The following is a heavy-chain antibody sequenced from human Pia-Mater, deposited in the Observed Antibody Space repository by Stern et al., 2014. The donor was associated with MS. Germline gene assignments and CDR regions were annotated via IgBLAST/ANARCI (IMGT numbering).Heavy chain of an antibody. V-gene: IGHV2-5*02. CDR2: LYCDDDK. CDR3: AHSRVKYCRGGTCYSSLFDY. CDR1: GFSVATAGVG. D-gene: IGHD2-15*01. Sequence: QVTLKESGPTLVKPTQTVTLTCTLSGFSVATAGVGVGWIRQPPGTALEWLAPLYCDDDKLYSPSLKNRLTIIKDTSKNQVVLTMTNVDPVDTATYYCAHSRVKYCRGGTCYSSLFDYWGQGTLVTVSS. J-gene: IGHJ4*02.